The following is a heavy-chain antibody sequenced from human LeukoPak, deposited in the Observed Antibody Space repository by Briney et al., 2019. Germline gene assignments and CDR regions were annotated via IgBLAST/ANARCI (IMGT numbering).Heavy chain of an antibody. CDR1: GGSISSYY. CDR3: ARVHYCSGGSCPDAFDI. J-gene: IGHJ3*02. CDR2: IDYSGST. Sequence: SQCLSLTCTVSGGSISSYYWSWIRQPPGKGLEWIGYIDYSGSTNYHPSLKSRVTISVDTSKNQFSLKLSSVTAADTAVYYCARVHYCSGGSCPDAFDIWGQGTMVTVSS. V-gene: IGHV4-59*01. D-gene: IGHD2-15*01.